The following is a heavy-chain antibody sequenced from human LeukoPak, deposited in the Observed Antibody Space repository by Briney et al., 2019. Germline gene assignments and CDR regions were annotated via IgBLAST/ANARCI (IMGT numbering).Heavy chain of an antibody. D-gene: IGHD3-22*01. V-gene: IGHV4-39*01. CDR1: GGSISTNSNFF. CDR3: ARHYGLNYYDSTALEY. J-gene: IGHJ4*02. CDR2: IYYSGAT. Sequence: SETLSLTCTVSGGSISTNSNFFWGWIRQPPGKGLDWIGIIYYSGATYYNPSLKSRVTIFVDTSKNLFSLRLTSVTAADTAVYYCARHYGLNYYDSTALEYWGQGSLVTVSS.